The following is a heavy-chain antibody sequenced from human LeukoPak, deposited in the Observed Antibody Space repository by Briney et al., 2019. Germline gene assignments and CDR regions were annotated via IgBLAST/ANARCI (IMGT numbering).Heavy chain of an antibody. J-gene: IGHJ6*03. Sequence: SETLSLTCTVSGGSISSYYWSWLRQPAGKGLKWIGRIYTSGSTNYNPSLKSRVTMSVDTSKNQFSLKLSSVTAADTAVYYCAREISPRSGYMDVWGKGTTVTVSS. CDR1: GGSISSYY. D-gene: IGHD2-15*01. CDR3: AREISPRSGYMDV. V-gene: IGHV4-4*07. CDR2: IYTSGST.